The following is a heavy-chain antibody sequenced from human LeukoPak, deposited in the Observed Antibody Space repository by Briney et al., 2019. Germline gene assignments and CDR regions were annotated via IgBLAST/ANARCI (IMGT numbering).Heavy chain of an antibody. CDR3: ARRAADDAFDI. V-gene: IGHV4-59*08. CDR1: GGFINSYY. Sequence: SETLSLICTVSGGFINSYYWSWIRQPPGKGLEWIGYIYYSGSTNYNPSLTSRVTISVDRTKNQFSLKLRSVTAADTAVYYCARRAADDAFDIWGQGTVVTVSS. J-gene: IGHJ3*02. CDR2: IYYSGST.